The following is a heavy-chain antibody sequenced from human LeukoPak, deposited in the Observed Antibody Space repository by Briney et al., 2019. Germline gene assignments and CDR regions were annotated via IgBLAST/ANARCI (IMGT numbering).Heavy chain of an antibody. J-gene: IGHJ6*03. CDR1: GFTFSNYG. CDR3: ARDRGNQRGYYYYYMDV. V-gene: IGHV3-23*01. CDR2: ITATSSST. D-gene: IGHD1-14*01. Sequence: GGSLRLSCAASGFTFSNYGMSWVRQAPGKGLEWVSAITATSSSTHDADSVQGRFTISRDNSKNTLYLQMNSLRAEDTAVYYCARDRGNQRGYYYYYMDVWGKGTTVTVSS.